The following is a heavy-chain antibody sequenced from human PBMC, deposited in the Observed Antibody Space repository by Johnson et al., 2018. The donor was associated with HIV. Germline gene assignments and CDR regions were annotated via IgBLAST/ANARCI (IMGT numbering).Heavy chain of an antibody. Sequence: QVQLVESGGGVVQPGRSLRLSCAASGFTFSSYAMHWVRQALGKGLEWVAVISYDGSNKYYADSVKGRFTISRDNAKNSLYLQMNSLRAEDGAVYYCAVLCSGCADAFDVWGQGTMVTVS. D-gene: IGHD3-10*01. CDR1: GFTFSSYA. CDR3: AVLCSGCADAFDV. V-gene: IGHV3-30-3*01. J-gene: IGHJ3*01. CDR2: ISYDGSNK.